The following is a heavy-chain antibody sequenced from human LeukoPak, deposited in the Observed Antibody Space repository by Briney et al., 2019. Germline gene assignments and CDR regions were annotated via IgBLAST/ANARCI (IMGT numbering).Heavy chain of an antibody. CDR3: ARDPSDYYYYYGMDV. Sequence: ASVTVSCKASGYTFTGYYMHWVRQAPGQGLEWMGWINPNSGGTNYAQKFQGRVTMTRDTSISTAYMELSRLRSDDTAVYYCARDPSDYYYYYGMDVWGQGTTVTVSS. CDR1: GYTFTGYY. V-gene: IGHV1-2*02. CDR2: INPNSGGT. J-gene: IGHJ6*02.